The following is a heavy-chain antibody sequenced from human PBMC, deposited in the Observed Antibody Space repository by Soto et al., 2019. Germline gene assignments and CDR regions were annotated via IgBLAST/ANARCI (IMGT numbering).Heavy chain of an antibody. CDR1: GFTFSSYA. J-gene: IGHJ4*02. CDR2: ISGSGGST. V-gene: IGHV3-23*01. Sequence: PGGSLRLSCAASGFTFSSYAMSWVRQAPGKGLEWVSAISGSGGSTYYADSVKGRFTISRDNSKNTLYLQVNSLRAEDTAVYYCAKGEYYYDSSGYFFDYWGQGTLVTVSS. D-gene: IGHD3-22*01. CDR3: AKGEYYYDSSGYFFDY.